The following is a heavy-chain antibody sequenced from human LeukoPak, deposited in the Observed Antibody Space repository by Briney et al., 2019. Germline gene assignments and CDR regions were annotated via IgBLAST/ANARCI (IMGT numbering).Heavy chain of an antibody. D-gene: IGHD3-10*01. CDR2: IRNKPHSYPT. CDR3: VRVRHGDYFDP. J-gene: IGHJ4*02. CDR1: VFTFSDPY. V-gene: IGHV3-72*01. Sequence: GGSLRLSCAASVFTFSDPYMHGVRQAPGKGLQWVGRIRNKPHSYPTDYAASVKGRFTISRDDSKNSLFLQMNTLKTHDPAVYYCVRVRHGDYFDPWCLGTLLTVSS.